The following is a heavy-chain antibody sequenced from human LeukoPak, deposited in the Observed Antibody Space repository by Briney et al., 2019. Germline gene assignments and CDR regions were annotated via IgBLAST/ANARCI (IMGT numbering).Heavy chain of an antibody. Sequence: PSETLSLTCAVYGGSFSGYYWSWIRQPPGKGLEWIGEINHSGSTNYNPPLKSRVTISVDTSKNQFSLKLSSVTAADTAVYYCASLYGDYVTYWGQGTLVTVSS. CDR3: ASLYGDYVTY. J-gene: IGHJ4*02. D-gene: IGHD4-17*01. V-gene: IGHV4-34*01. CDR2: INHSGST. CDR1: GGSFSGYY.